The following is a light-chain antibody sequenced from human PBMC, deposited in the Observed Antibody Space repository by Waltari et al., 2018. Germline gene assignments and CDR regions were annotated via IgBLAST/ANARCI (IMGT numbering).Light chain of an antibody. Sequence: QPALTQPASVSGSPGQSITISCSGTSSDVASYDLVSWFQQHPGKAPKLIISEGTKRPPGSSDRFSGFKSGNMAALTISGLRAEDDADYYCSSYAGRNTWVFGGKTKLTVL. CDR2: EGT. CDR3: SSYAGRNTWV. V-gene: IGLV2-23*01. CDR1: SSDVASYDL. J-gene: IGLJ3*02.